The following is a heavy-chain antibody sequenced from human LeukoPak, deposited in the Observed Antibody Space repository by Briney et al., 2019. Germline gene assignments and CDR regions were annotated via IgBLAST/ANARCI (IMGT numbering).Heavy chain of an antibody. Sequence: SQTLSLTCTVSGGSISSGNYYWSWIRQPPGKGLEWIVYIYYSGSTYYNPSLKSRVTISVDTSKNQFSLKLSSVTAADTAVYYCARANSGDYDFWSGYYPFDYWGQGTLVTVSS. CDR1: GGSISSGNYY. V-gene: IGHV4-30-4*08. CDR3: ARANSGDYDFWSGYYPFDY. D-gene: IGHD3-3*01. CDR2: IYYSGST. J-gene: IGHJ4*02.